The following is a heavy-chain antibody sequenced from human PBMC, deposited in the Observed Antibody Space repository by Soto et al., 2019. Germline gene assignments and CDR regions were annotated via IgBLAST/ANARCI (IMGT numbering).Heavy chain of an antibody. V-gene: IGHV1-69*12. Sequence: QFQLVQSGAEVREPGSSVKVSCMASGGTFSTSAMNWVRQAPGQGLEWVGGIIPVFGKATYAQNFEGRVTITADGSTTTAYMEFSRLRSEGSAVYACATQLTGVLDLWGPGSLVIVS. CDR1: GGTFSTSA. CDR2: IIPVFGKA. J-gene: IGHJ4*02. D-gene: IGHD7-27*01. CDR3: ATQLTGVLDL.